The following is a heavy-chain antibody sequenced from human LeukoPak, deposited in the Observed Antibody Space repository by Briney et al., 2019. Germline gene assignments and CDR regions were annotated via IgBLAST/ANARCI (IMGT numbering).Heavy chain of an antibody. CDR3: ARVSSGWYRTLDY. J-gene: IGHJ4*02. V-gene: IGHV1-69*06. D-gene: IGHD6-19*01. CDR1: GGTFISYA. Sequence: SVKVSCKASGGTFISYAISWVRQAPGQGLEWMGGIIPIFGTANYAQKFQGRVTITADKSTSTAYMELSSLRSEDTAVYYCARVSSGWYRTLDYWGQGTLVTVSS. CDR2: IIPIFGTA.